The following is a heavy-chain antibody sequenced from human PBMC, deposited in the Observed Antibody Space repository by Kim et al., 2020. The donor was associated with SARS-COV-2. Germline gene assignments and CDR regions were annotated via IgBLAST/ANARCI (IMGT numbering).Heavy chain of an antibody. J-gene: IGHJ4*02. V-gene: IGHV4-39*07. Sequence: SETLSLTCSVSGVSTSTINYYWGWIRQPPGKGLEWLGSIYYSRSTYYNPSLKSRVTISLDTSKNQFSLRLTSVTAADTAVYYCARSYGDYDDYFDYWGQGTLVTVSS. CDR3: ARSYGDYDDYFDY. CDR1: GVSTSTINYY. CDR2: IYYSRST. D-gene: IGHD4-17*01.